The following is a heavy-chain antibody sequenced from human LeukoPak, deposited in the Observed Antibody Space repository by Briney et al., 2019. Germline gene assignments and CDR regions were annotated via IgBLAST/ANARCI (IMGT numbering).Heavy chain of an antibody. V-gene: IGHV4-39*01. CDR2: IYYSGST. D-gene: IGHD3-16*01. J-gene: IGHJ4*02. Sequence: SETLSLTCTVSGGSISSSSYYWGWIRQPPGKGLEWIGSIYYSGSTYYNPSLKSRVTISVDTSKSQFSLRLSSVTAADTAVYYCARFGGGEEWYFDYWGQGTLVTVSS. CDR1: GGSISSSSYY. CDR3: ARFGGGEEWYFDY.